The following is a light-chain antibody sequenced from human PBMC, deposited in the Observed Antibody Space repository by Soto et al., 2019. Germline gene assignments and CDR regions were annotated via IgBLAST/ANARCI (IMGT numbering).Light chain of an antibody. Sequence: EIVLTQSPGTLSLSPGERATLSCRASQSVSSTYLAWYQHKPGQAPRLLIYGASSRATGIPDRFSGSGSGTDFTLTISRLEPEDFAVYYCQQYCSSPYNFGQGTKLEIK. CDR3: QQYCSSPYN. V-gene: IGKV3-20*01. CDR1: QSVSSTY. CDR2: GAS. J-gene: IGKJ2*01.